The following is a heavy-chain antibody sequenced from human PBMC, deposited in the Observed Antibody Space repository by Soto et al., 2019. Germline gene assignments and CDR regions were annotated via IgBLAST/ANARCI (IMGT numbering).Heavy chain of an antibody. J-gene: IGHJ4*02. D-gene: IGHD3-3*01. CDR2: IIPIFGTA. V-gene: IGHV1-69*06. CDR1: GGTFSSYA. Sequence: ASVKVSCKASGGTFSSYAISWVRQAPGQGLEWMGGIIPIFGTANYAQKFQGRVTITADKSTSTAYMELSSLRSEDTAVYYCARDFYDFWSGYYPENYYFDYWGQGTLVTVSS. CDR3: ARDFYDFWSGYYPENYYFDY.